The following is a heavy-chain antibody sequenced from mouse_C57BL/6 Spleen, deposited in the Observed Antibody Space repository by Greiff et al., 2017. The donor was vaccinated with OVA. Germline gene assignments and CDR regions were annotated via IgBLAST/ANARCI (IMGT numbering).Heavy chain of an antibody. CDR2: IYPGDGDT. D-gene: IGHD2-1*01. V-gene: IGHV1-82*01. J-gene: IGHJ4*01. CDR3: ARYHDYDAMDY. Sequence: QVQLQQSGPELVKPGASVKISCKASGYAFSSSWMNWVKQRPGKGLEWIGRIYPGDGDTNYNGKFKGKATLTADKSSSTAYMQLSSLTSEDSAVYFCARYHDYDAMDYWGQGTSVTVSS. CDR1: GYAFSSSW.